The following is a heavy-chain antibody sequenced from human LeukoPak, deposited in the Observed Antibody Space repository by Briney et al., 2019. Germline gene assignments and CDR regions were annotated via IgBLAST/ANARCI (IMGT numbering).Heavy chain of an antibody. CDR2: MNPNSGNT. CDR3: ARVRWENGFYLDY. V-gene: IGHV1-8*01. Sequence: ASVKVSCKASGYTFTSYDINWVRQATGQGLEWMGWMNPNSGNTGYAQKFQGRVTMTRNTSISTVYMELSSLRSEDTAVYYCARVRWENGFYLDYWGQGTLVTVSS. D-gene: IGHD4-23*01. CDR1: GYTFTSYD. J-gene: IGHJ4*02.